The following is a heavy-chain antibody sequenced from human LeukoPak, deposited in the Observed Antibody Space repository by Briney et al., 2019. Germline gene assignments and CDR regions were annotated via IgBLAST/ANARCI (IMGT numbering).Heavy chain of an antibody. J-gene: IGHJ3*02. CDR2: IYYSGST. D-gene: IGHD2-21*02. V-gene: IGHV4-39*01. Sequence: SETLSLTCTDSGGSIGSNSYYWGWIRQPPGKGLEWIGSIYYSGSTDYNPSLRSRVTISIDTSKNQFSLKLSSVTAADTAVYYCARLVTADFGAFDIWGQGTMVTVSS. CDR3: ARLVTADFGAFDI. CDR1: GGSIGSNSYY.